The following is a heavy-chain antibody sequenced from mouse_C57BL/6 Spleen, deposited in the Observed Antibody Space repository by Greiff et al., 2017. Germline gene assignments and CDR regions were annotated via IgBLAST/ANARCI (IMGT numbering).Heavy chain of an antibody. V-gene: IGHV1-81*01. J-gene: IGHJ2*01. CDR1: GYPFTSYG. CDR3: ARRGDMVTTPAYFDY. CDR2: LYPRSGNT. Sequence: VQLQQSGAELARPGASVKLSFKASGYPFTSYGISWVKQRTGQGLEWILELYPRSGNTYYNEKFKGKATLTADKSSSTAYMELRSLTSEDSSVYFCARRGDMVTTPAYFDYWVQGTTLTGAS. D-gene: IGHD2-2*01.